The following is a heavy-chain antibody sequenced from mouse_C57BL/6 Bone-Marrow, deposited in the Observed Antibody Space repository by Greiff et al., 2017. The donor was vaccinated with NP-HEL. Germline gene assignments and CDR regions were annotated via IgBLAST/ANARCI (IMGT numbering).Heavy chain of an antibody. V-gene: IGHV1-59*01. CDR3: ARSSYYSNPAWFAY. D-gene: IGHD2-5*01. Sequence: VQLQQPGAELVRPGTSVKLSCKASGYTFTSYWMHWLKQRPGQGLEWIGVIDPSDSYTNYNQKFKGKATLTVDTSSSTAYMQLSSLTSEDSAVYYCARSSYYSNPAWFAYWGQGTLVTVSA. CDR2: IDPSDSYT. J-gene: IGHJ3*01. CDR1: GYTFTSYW.